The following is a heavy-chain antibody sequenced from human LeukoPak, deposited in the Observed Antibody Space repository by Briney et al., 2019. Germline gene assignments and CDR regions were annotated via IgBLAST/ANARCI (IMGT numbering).Heavy chain of an antibody. J-gene: IGHJ4*02. V-gene: IGHV5-51*01. CDR2: IYPSDSET. Sequence: TGESLKISCKGSGYSFNTFYIGWVRQTPETGLEWMGNIYPSDSETKYKPSFQGQITISVDRAITTAYLHLSSLKASDTGMYYCARLIYYGSGRTYFFDSWGQGTLVTVSP. D-gene: IGHD3-10*01. CDR1: GYSFNTFY. CDR3: ARLIYYGSGRTYFFDS.